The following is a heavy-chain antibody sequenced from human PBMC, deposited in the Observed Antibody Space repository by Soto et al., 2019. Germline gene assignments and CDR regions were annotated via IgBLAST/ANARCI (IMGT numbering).Heavy chain of an antibody. J-gene: IGHJ3*02. V-gene: IGHV3-13*01. CDR2: IGTAGDT. CDR3: ARVSGSSGVDAFDI. Sequence: GGSLRLSCAASGFTFSSYDMHWVRQATGKGLEWVSAIGTAGDTYYPGSVKGRFTISRENAKNSLYLQMNSLRAGDTAVYYCARVSGSSGVDAFDIWGQGTTVTVSS. D-gene: IGHD6-19*01. CDR1: GFTFSSYD.